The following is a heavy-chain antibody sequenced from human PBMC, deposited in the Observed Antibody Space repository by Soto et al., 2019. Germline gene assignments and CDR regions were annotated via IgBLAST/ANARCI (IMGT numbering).Heavy chain of an antibody. J-gene: IGHJ4*02. D-gene: IGHD6-19*01. Sequence: QVQLVQSGAEVRKPGSSVKVSCKASGGTFTTYDISWVRQAPGQGLEWMGGIIPLFDATKYAQKFQGRVTITADKPTGTAYMELSSLRPADTAMYYCARDRSSSWYTATFYYHSWGQGTLVNVSS. CDR3: ARDRSSSWYTATFYYHS. CDR1: GGTFTTYD. V-gene: IGHV1-69*06. CDR2: IIPLFDAT.